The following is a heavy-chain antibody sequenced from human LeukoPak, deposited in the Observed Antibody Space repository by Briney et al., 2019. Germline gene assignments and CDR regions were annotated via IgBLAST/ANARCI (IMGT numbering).Heavy chain of an antibody. V-gene: IGHV6-1*01. Sequence: SQTLSLTCAISGDSVSSNSATWNWIRQSPSRGLEWLGRTYYRSEWYNDYAVSVKSRITINPDTSQNQFSLQLNSVTPEDTAVYYCARDLGDIQYFDYWGQGTLVTVSS. CDR3: ARDLGDIQYFDY. CDR2: TYYRSEWYN. D-gene: IGHD3-3*01. CDR1: GDSVSSNSAT. J-gene: IGHJ4*02.